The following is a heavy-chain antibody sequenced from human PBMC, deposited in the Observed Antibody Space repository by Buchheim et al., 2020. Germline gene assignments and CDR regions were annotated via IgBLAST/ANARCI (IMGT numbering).Heavy chain of an antibody. Sequence: EVQLVESGGGLVQPGGPLRLSCAASGFTFSSYWMHWVRQAPGKGLVWVSRINSDGSSTSYADSVKGRFTISRDNAKNTLYLQMNSLRAEDTAVYYCARDPAVSDYVWGSYRYYYGMDVWGQGTT. CDR3: ARDPAVSDYVWGSYRYYYGMDV. CDR1: GFTFSSYW. J-gene: IGHJ6*02. V-gene: IGHV3-74*01. CDR2: INSDGSST. D-gene: IGHD3-16*02.